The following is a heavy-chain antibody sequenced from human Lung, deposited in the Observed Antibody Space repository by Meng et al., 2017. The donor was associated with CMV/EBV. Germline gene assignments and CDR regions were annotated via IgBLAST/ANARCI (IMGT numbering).Heavy chain of an antibody. D-gene: IGHD6-13*01. CDR3: ARDRGYANSWYESDY. CDR2: INPSAGGT. Sequence: ASVXVSCKASGYPFTIYYMHWVRQAPGQGLEWMGIINPSAGGTSYAQKFQGRLTMTRDTSTSTVYMELSSLRSEDTAVYYCARDRGYANSWYESDYWGQGTPVTVSS. J-gene: IGHJ4*02. V-gene: IGHV1-46*01. CDR1: GYPFTIYY.